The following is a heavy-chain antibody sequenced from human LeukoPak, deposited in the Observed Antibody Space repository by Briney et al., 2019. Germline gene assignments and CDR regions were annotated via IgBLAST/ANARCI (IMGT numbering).Heavy chain of an antibody. J-gene: IGHJ4*02. CDR2: IYYGGST. CDR3: ARYEWGSSSPYFDY. Sequence: SETLSLTCTVSGGSISSYYWSWIRQPPGKGLEWIGYIYYGGSTNYNPSLKSRVTISVDTSKNQFSLKLSSVTAADTAVYYCARYEWGSSSPYFDYWGQGTLVTVSS. V-gene: IGHV4-59*01. D-gene: IGHD6-6*01. CDR1: GGSISSYY.